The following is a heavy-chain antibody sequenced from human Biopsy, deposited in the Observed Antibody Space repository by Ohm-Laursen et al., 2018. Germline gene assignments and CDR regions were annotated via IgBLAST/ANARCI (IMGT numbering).Heavy chain of an antibody. CDR1: GFSLSTSGVG. D-gene: IGHD3-10*01. J-gene: IGHJ5*02. V-gene: IGHV2-5*02. Sequence: TQTLTLTSTFSGFSLSTSGVGVGWIRQPPGKALEWLALIYWDDDKRYSPSLKSRLTITKDTSKKQVVLTMTNMDPVDTATYYCARFGSLQLKNWFDPWGQGTLVTVSS. CDR3: ARFGSLQLKNWFDP. CDR2: IYWDDDK.